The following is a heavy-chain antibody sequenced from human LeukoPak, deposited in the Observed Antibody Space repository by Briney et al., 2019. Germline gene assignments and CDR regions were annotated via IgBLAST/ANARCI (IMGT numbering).Heavy chain of an antibody. D-gene: IGHD3-16*01. V-gene: IGHV1-8*01. Sequence: GASVKVSCKASGYTFTSYDINWVRQATGRGLEWMGWMNPNSGNTGYAQKFQGRVTMTRNTSISTAYMELSSLRSEDTAVYYCARGSLRRRGAFDIWGQGTMVTVSS. CDR1: GYTFTSYD. CDR2: MNPNSGNT. CDR3: ARGSLRRRGAFDI. J-gene: IGHJ3*02.